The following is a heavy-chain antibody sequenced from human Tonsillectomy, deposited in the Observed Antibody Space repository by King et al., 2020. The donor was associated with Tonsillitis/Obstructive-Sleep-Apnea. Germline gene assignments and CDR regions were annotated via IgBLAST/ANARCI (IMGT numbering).Heavy chain of an antibody. CDR2: IIPMFGTA. V-gene: IGHV1-69*01. CDR3: ARSLRYLSTEHYYDYYYTDV. CDR1: GGTFNSYA. Sequence: VQLVESGAEVKKPGSSVKVSCKASGGTFNSYAISWVRQAPGQGLEWMGGIIPMFGTANYAQKFQGRVTVTADESTSTAYMELSSLRSEDTAVYYCARSLRYLSTEHYYDYYYTDVWGKGTTVTVSS. D-gene: IGHD3-9*01. J-gene: IGHJ6*03.